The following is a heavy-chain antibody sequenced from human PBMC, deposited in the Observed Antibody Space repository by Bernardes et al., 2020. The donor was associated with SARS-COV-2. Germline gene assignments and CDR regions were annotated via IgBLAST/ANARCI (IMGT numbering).Heavy chain of an antibody. D-gene: IGHD4-4*01. CDR3: ARVDFSNLYYFDY. CDR2: ISPTSSYI. J-gene: IGHJ4*02. V-gene: IGHV3-21*06. Sequence: GRSLRPSCAASGFTFCSYTMNWVRQAPGKGLEWISSISPTSSYISYPDSVRGRFTISRDNAKNSVSLQMNSLRAEDTAVYYCARVDFSNLYYFDYWGQGTPVTVSS. CDR1: GFTFCSYT.